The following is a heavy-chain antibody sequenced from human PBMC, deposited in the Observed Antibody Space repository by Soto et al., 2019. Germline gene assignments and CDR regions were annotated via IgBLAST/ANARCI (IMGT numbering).Heavy chain of an antibody. CDR2: INSDGSTT. Sequence: EVQLVESGGGLVQPGGSLRLSCAASGFTFSSYWMHWVRQAPGEGLVWVSRINSDGSTTNYADSVKGRFPISRDNAKNTLYLQMNSLRAEDTAVYYCARAFYMDVWGKGTTVTVSS. V-gene: IGHV3-74*01. CDR1: GFTFSSYW. J-gene: IGHJ6*03. CDR3: ARAFYMDV.